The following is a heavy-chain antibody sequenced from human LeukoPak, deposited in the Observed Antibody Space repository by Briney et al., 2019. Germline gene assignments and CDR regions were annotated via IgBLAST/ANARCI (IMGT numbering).Heavy chain of an antibody. D-gene: IGHD2-2*02. CDR1: GGSISSYY. CDR2: IYYSGST. Sequence: SETLSLTCTVSGGSISSYYWSWIRQPPGKGLEWIGYIYYSGSTNYNPSLKSRVTISVDTSKNQFSLKLSSVTAADTAVYYCARVPVVPAAIQGDAFDTWGQGTLVTVSS. J-gene: IGHJ3*02. CDR3: ARVPVVPAAIQGDAFDT. V-gene: IGHV4-59*01.